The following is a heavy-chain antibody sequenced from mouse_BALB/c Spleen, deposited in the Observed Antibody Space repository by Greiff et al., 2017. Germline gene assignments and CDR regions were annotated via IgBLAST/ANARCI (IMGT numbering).Heavy chain of an antibody. CDR3: AREVPLYGSSSGFAY. D-gene: IGHD1-1*01. Sequence: VQLQQSGAELMKPGASVKISCKATGYTFSSYWIEWVKQRPGHGLEWIGEILPGSGSTNYNEKFKGKATFTADTSSNTAYMQLSSLTSEDSAVYYCAREVPLYGSSSGFAYWGQGTLVTVSA. J-gene: IGHJ3*01. CDR2: ILPGSGST. V-gene: IGHV1-9*01. CDR1: GYTFSSYW.